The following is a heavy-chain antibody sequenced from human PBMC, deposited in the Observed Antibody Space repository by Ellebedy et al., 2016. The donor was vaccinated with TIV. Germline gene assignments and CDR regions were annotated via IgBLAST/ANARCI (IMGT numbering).Heavy chain of an antibody. CDR3: ARSRYCSSASRGFLDY. J-gene: IGHJ4*02. V-gene: IGHV3-7*03. D-gene: IGHD2-2*01. CDR2: VKQDGTEK. Sequence: PGGSLRLSCAASGFTFGCCAMSWVRQAPGKGLEWVATVKQDGTEKFYVDSVKGRFTISRDNAKNSLYLQMNSLRAEDTAVYYCARSRYCSSASRGFLDYWGQGALVTVSS. CDR1: GFTFGCCA.